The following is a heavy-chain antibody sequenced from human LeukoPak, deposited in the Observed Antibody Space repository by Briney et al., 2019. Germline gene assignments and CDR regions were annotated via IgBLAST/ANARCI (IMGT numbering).Heavy chain of an antibody. CDR1: GYTFTASY. J-gene: IGHJ4*02. CDR3: ARGPAPIDSSGYN. Sequence: ASVKVSCKASGYTFTASYMNWVRQAPGQGLEWMGWINPNSGGTNYAQKFQGRVTMTRDTSINTAYMELSSLRSEDTAVYYCARGPAPIDSSGYNWGQGTLVTVSS. CDR2: INPNSGGT. V-gene: IGHV1-2*02. D-gene: IGHD3-22*01.